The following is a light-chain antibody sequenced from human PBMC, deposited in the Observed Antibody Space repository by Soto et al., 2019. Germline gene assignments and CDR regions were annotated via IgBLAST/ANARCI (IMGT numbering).Light chain of an antibody. CDR3: LQGTHWPWT. CDR1: QSLVDSDGNTY. CDR2: KVS. V-gene: IGKV2-30*01. J-gene: IGKJ1*01. Sequence: DVVVTQSPIALPVTLGQPASISCRSTQSLVDSDGNTYLTWLQQRPGQSQRRLIYKVSNRDSGVPDRFSGSGSGTDFTLKISGVEAEDVGVYYCLQGTHWPWTLGQGTQVEIK.